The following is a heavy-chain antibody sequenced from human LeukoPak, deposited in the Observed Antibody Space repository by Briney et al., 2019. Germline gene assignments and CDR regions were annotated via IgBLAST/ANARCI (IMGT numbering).Heavy chain of an antibody. D-gene: IGHD6-19*01. CDR1: GGSISSSSYY. Sequence: SETLSLTCAVSGGSISSSSYYWGWIRQPPGKGLEWIGSIYYSGSTYYNPSLKSRVTISVDTSKNQFSLKLSSVTAADTAVYYCARGDIAVADYDYWGQGTLVTVSS. CDR2: IYYSGST. CDR3: ARGDIAVADYDY. V-gene: IGHV4-39*07. J-gene: IGHJ4*02.